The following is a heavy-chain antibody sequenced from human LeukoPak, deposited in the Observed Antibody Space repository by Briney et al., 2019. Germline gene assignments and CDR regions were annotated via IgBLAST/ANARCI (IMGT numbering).Heavy chain of an antibody. Sequence: EGSLRLSCAASGFTFSTYWMTWVRQAPGKGLEWVANIKQDDSEIYYVDSMKGRFTISRDNAKNSLYLQMNSLRAEDTAVYYSARDNNGPDYWGQGTLVTVFS. CDR1: GFTFSTYW. J-gene: IGHJ4*01. V-gene: IGHV3-7*01. D-gene: IGHD2-8*01. CDR3: ARDNNGPDY. CDR2: IKQDDSEI.